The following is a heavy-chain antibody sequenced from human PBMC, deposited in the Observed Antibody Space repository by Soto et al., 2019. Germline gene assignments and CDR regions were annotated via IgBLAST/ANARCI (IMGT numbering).Heavy chain of an antibody. J-gene: IGHJ4*02. CDR1: GYTFISYG. V-gene: IGHV1-18*01. CDR3: ARDPVAGTYFDY. Sequence: ASVKVSCKASGYTFISYGISWVRQAPGQGLEWMGWINAFNGNTNYAQKLQCRVTMTRDTSTSIAYMELRSLRSDDTAVFYCARDPVAGTYFDYWGQGTLVTVSS. CDR2: INAFNGNT. D-gene: IGHD6-19*01.